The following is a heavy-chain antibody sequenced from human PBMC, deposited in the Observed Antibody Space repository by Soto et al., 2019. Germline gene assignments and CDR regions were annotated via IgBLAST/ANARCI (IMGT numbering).Heavy chain of an antibody. V-gene: IGHV1-18*01. CDR3: ARDPVVAVAGTPFYYYYGMDV. CDR1: GYTFTSYG. CDR2: ISAYNGNT. Sequence: QVQLVQSGAEVKKPGASVKVSCKASGYTFTSYGISWVRQAPAQGLEWMGWISAYNGNTYYAQKLQGRVTMTTDTSTSTAYMELRSLRSDDTAVYYCARDPVVAVAGTPFYYYYGMDVWGQGTTVTVSS. J-gene: IGHJ6*02. D-gene: IGHD6-19*01.